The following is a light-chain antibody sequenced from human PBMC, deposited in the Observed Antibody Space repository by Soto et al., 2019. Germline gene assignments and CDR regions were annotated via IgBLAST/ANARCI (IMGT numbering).Light chain of an antibody. J-gene: IGLJ2*01. CDR1: SSDVGGYNY. V-gene: IGLV2-14*03. Sequence: QSALTQPASVSGCPGQSITISCTGTSSDVGGYNYVSWYQQHPGKAPKLMIYGVSNRPSGVSNRFSGSKSGNTASLTISGLQAEDEAIYYCSSYTSNTVLFGGGTKLTVL. CDR3: SSYTSNTVL. CDR2: GVS.